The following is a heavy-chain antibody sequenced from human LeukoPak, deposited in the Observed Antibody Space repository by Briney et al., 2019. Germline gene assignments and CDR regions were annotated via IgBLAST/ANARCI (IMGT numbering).Heavy chain of an antibody. J-gene: IGHJ6*02. CDR1: GYSFTSYW. CDR2: IYPGDSDT. D-gene: IGHD3-10*01. V-gene: IGHV5-51*01. CDR3: ARHGWFGELSPLYYYYGMDV. Sequence: KDGESLKISCKGSGYSFTSYWIGWVRQMPGKGLEWMGIIYPGDSDTRYSPSFQGQVTISADKSISTAYLRWSSLKASDTAMYYCARHGWFGELSPLYYYYGMDVWGQGTTVTVSS.